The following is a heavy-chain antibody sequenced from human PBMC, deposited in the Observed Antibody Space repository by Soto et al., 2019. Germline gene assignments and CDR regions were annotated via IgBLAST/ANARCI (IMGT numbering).Heavy chain of an antibody. CDR3: AKGSIAVANGAFDI. CDR1: GFTFDDYA. D-gene: IGHD6-19*01. V-gene: IGHV3-9*01. J-gene: IGHJ3*02. CDR2: ISWNSGSI. Sequence: DVQLVESGGGLVQPGRSLRLSCAASGFTFDDYAMHWVRQAPGKGLEWVSGISWNSGSIGYADSVKGRFTISRDNAKNSLYLQMNSLRAEDTALYYCAKGSIAVANGAFDIWGQGTMVTVSS.